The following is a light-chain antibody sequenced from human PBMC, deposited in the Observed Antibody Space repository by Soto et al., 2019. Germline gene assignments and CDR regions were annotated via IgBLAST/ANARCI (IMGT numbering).Light chain of an antibody. Sequence: DIVMTQSPDSLAVSLGERATINCKSSQSVLYSSNNKNYLAWYQQKPGQPPKLLIYWASTRESGVPDRFSGSWSGTDFTLTISSLQAEDVAVYYCQQFLGTPLTFGGGTKVEIK. CDR3: QQFLGTPLT. CDR1: QSVLYSSNNKNY. J-gene: IGKJ4*01. CDR2: WAS. V-gene: IGKV4-1*01.